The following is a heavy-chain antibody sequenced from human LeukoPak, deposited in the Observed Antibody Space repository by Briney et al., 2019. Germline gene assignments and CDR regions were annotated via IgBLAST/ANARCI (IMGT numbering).Heavy chain of an antibody. Sequence: PSGTLSLTCAVSGGSISSGGYSWSWIRQPPGKGLEWIGYIYHSGSTYYNPSLKSRVTISVDRSKNQFSLKLSSVTAADTAVYYCARAPNYYFDYWGQGTLVTVSS. V-gene: IGHV4-30-2*01. D-gene: IGHD1-7*01. CDR1: GGSISSGGYS. J-gene: IGHJ4*02. CDR2: IYHSGST. CDR3: ARAPNYYFDY.